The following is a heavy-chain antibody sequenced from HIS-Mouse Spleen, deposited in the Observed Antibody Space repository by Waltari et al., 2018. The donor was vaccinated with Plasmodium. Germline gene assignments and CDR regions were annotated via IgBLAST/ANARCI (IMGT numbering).Heavy chain of an antibody. CDR1: GYTFTGYY. Sequence: QVQLVQSGAEVKKPGASVKVSCKASGYTFTGYYMHWVRQAPGQGLEWMGWINPNSGGTNYAHKFQGRGTMTRDTSISTAYMELSRLRSDDTAVYYCARVLGYKAAAGTFVEYFQHWGQGTLVTVSS. V-gene: IGHV1-2*07. J-gene: IGHJ1*01. CDR3: ARVLGYKAAAGTFVEYFQH. CDR2: INPNSGGT. D-gene: IGHD6-13*01.